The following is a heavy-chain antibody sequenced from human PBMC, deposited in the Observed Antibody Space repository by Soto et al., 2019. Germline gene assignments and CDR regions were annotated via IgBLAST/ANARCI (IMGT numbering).Heavy chain of an antibody. D-gene: IGHD6-13*01. V-gene: IGHV4-31*03. CDR1: GGSISSGGYY. J-gene: IGHJ4*02. CDR3: ARSDLYSSSWPFDY. Sequence: QVQLQESGPGLVKPSQTLSLTCTVSGGSISSGGYYWSWIRQHPGKGLEWIGYIYYSGSTYYNPSLKSRVTISVDTSKNQFPLKLSSVTAADTAVYYCARSDLYSSSWPFDYWGQGTLVTVSS. CDR2: IYYSGST.